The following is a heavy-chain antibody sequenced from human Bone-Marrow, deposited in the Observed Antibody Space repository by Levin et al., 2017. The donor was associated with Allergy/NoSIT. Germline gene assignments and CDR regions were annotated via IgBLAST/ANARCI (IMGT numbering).Heavy chain of an antibody. CDR3: ASNADFGY. V-gene: IGHV3-53*01. CDR2: IYSDGST. J-gene: IGHJ4*02. CDR1: GFTVSRNY. Sequence: LSLTCAASGFTVSRNYMNWVRQAPGKGLEWVSLIYSDGSTHYVDSVRGRFTISRDNSKNTLFLQMTSLRVDDTAVYYCASNADFGYWGQGTLVTVSS.